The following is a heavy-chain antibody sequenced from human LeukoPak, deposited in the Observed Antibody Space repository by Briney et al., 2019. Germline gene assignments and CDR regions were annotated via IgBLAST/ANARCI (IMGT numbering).Heavy chain of an antibody. CDR3: AKDFRFSYWSDPDPAAYYFDY. J-gene: IGHJ4*02. D-gene: IGHD3-10*01. CDR1: GFTFSSYA. Sequence: PGGSLRLSCAASGFTFSSYAMSWVRQAPGKGLEWVSAISGSGGSTYYADSVKGRFTISRDNSKNTLYLQMNSLRAEDTAVYYCAKDFRFSYWSDPDPAAYYFDYWGQGTLVTVSS. V-gene: IGHV3-23*01. CDR2: ISGSGGST.